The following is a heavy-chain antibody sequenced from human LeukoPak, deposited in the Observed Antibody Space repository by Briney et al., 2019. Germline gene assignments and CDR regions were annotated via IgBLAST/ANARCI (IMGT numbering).Heavy chain of an antibody. D-gene: IGHD2-2*01. J-gene: IGHJ4*02. CDR2: IIPIFGTA. V-gene: IGHV1-69*01. CDR3: ASYCSSTSCSY. Sequence: ASVKVSCKASGGTFTSYAISWVRQAPGQGLEWMGGIIPIFGTANYAQKFQGRVTITADESTSTAYMELSSLRSEDTAVYYCASYCSSTSCSYWGQGTLVTVSS. CDR1: GGTFTSYA.